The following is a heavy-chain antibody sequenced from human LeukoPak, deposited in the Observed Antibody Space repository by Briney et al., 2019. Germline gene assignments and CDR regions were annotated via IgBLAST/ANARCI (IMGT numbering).Heavy chain of an antibody. CDR1: GFTSSSYS. D-gene: IGHD2-21*02. J-gene: IGHJ3*02. CDR2: ISSGSSTI. V-gene: IGHV3-48*02. CDR3: ARENIVVVTAIRDAFDI. Sequence: PGGSLRLSCAASGFTSSSYSMNWVREAPGKGLEWVSYISSGSSTIYYADSLKGRFTISRDNAKNSLCLQMNSLRDEDTAVYYCARENIVVVTAIRDAFDIWGQGTMVTVSS.